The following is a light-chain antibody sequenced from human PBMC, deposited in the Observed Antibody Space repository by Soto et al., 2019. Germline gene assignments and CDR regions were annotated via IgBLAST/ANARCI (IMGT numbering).Light chain of an antibody. J-gene: IGLJ1*01. CDR1: SSDVGGYNY. Sequence: QSALTQPPSASGSPGQSVAISCTGTSSDVGGYNYVSWYQQHPGKAPKLMIYEVNKRPSGVPDRFSGSKSGNTASLTVSGLQGEDEADYYCSSDSGSSNVFGTGTKLTVL. V-gene: IGLV2-8*01. CDR3: SSDSGSSNV. CDR2: EVN.